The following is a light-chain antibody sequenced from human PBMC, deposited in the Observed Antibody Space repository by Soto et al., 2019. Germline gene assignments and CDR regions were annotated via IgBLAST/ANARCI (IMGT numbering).Light chain of an antibody. CDR3: CSYTASDLWV. J-gene: IGLJ3*02. CDR2: DVT. V-gene: IGLV2-11*01. CDR1: SSDVGSYNY. Sequence: QSALTQPRSVSGSPGQSVTISCTGTSSDVGSYNYVSWYQQHPGKAPKLMIYDVTKRPSGVPDRFSGSKSGNTASLTISGLQADDEADYFCCSYTASDLWVFGGGTKLTVL.